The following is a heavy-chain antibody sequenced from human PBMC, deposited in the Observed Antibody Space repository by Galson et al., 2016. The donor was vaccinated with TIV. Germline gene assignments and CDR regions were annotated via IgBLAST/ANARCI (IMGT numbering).Heavy chain of an antibody. J-gene: IGHJ6*02. V-gene: IGHV3-23*01. Sequence: SLRLSCAASGFTFCDYAIHWVRQAPGKGLEWVASISATGGSTFYTGSVKGRFTVSRDNSNDHLSLQMSRLRAEDTAVYYCAKTIDVSGVLINYFYYGMDVWGHGTTVTVSS. CDR2: ISATGGST. CDR1: GFTFCDYA. CDR3: AKTIDVSGVLINYFYYGMDV. D-gene: IGHD3-3*01.